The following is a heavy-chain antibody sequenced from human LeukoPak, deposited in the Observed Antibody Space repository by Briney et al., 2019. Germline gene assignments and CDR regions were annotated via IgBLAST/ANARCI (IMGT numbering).Heavy chain of an antibody. CDR1: GFTFSSYW. CDR2: IKHDGSDK. D-gene: IGHD4-23*01. V-gene: IGHV3-7*04. CDR3: ARAHYGGKQPWDFFDY. J-gene: IGHJ4*02. Sequence: GGSLRLSCTASGFTFSSYWMNWVRQAPGKGLEWVANIKHDGSDKYSVDSLKGRFTISRDKAKNSLYLQMNSLRAEDTAVYYCARAHYGGKQPWDFFDYWGQGTLVTVSS.